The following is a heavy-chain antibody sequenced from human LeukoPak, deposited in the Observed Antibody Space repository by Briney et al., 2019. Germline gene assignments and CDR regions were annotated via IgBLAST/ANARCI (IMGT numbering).Heavy chain of an antibody. CDR3: ARDLSQQLEALYYFDY. CDR2: IWYHGSNK. J-gene: IGHJ4*02. D-gene: IGHD6-13*01. CDR1: GLTFSSYG. V-gene: IGHV3-33*01. Sequence: PGRSLRLSCAASGLTFSSYGMHWVRQAPGMGREWVAVIWYHGSNKYYADSVKGRFTISRDNSKNTLYLQMNSLRAEDTAVYYCARDLSQQLEALYYFDYWGQGTLVTVSS.